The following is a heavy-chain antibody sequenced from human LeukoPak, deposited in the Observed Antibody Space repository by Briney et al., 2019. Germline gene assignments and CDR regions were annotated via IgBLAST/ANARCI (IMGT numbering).Heavy chain of an antibody. CDR1: GFTFSSYW. D-gene: IGHD3-22*01. CDR3: ARDLPNYESSGYYAY. V-gene: IGHV3-74*01. Sequence: GGSLRLSCAASGFTFSSYWMHWVRQAPGKGLVWVSRINSDGSSASYAASVKGRFTVSRDNAKNTLYLQMNSLRAEDTAVYYCARDLPNYESSGYYAYWGQGTLVTVSS. CDR2: INSDGSSA. J-gene: IGHJ4*02.